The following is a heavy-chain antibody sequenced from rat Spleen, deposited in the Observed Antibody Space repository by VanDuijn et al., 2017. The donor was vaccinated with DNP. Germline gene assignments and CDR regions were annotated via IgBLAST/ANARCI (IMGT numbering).Heavy chain of an antibody. D-gene: IGHD1-6*01. Sequence: EVQLVESGGGLVQPGRSLKLSCAASGFTFSDYNMAWVRQAPKKGLEWVATIIYDGSRTYYRDSVKGRFTISRDNAKSTLYLQMDSLRSEDTATYYCATPYTTALGAMDAWGQGTSVTVSS. CDR1: GFTFSDYN. J-gene: IGHJ4*01. CDR2: IIYDGSRT. CDR3: ATPYTTALGAMDA. V-gene: IGHV5S10*01.